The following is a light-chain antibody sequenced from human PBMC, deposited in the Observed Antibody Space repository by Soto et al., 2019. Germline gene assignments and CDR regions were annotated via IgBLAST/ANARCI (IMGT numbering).Light chain of an antibody. V-gene: IGLV2-14*01. CDR2: EVS. CDR1: SSDVGGLNF. J-gene: IGLJ3*02. CDR3: SSFTITSTWV. Sequence: QSALTQPASVSGSPGQSITISCTGTSSDVGGLNFVSWYQHHPGNAPKLIIYEVSYRPSGVSDRFSGSKSDSTASLTISGLQTEDEADYFCSSFTITSTWVFGGGTKLTVL.